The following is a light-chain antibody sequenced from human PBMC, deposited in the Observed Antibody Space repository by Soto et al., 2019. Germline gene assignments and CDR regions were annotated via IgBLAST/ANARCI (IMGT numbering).Light chain of an antibody. CDR1: QSVSSY. Sequence: EMVLTQSPATLSFSPGERATLSCRTSQSVSSYLAWYQQKPGQAPRLLIYDASNRATGIPARFSGSGSGTDFTLTISSLEPEDFAVYYCQQRSNWPPWTFGQGTKVDIK. CDR3: QQRSNWPPWT. V-gene: IGKV3-11*01. CDR2: DAS. J-gene: IGKJ1*01.